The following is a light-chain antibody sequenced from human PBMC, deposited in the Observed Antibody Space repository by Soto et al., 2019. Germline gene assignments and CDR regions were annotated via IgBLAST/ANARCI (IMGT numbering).Light chain of an antibody. J-gene: IGLJ1*01. Sequence: QSALTQPASVSGSPGQSITISCTGTSSDVGGYNYVSRYQQHPGKAPKLMIYDVSSRPSGVSNRFSGSKSGNTASLTISGLQAEDEADYYCSSYTSSSTPYVFGTGTKVTVL. V-gene: IGLV2-14*01. CDR1: SSDVGGYNY. CDR3: SSYTSSSTPYV. CDR2: DVS.